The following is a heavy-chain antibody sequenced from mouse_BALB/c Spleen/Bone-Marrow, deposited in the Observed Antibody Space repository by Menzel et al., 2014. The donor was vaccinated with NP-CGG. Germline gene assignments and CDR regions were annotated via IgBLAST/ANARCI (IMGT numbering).Heavy chain of an antibody. CDR2: INPSNGRT. V-gene: IGHV1S81*02. Sequence: QVQLKQSGAERVKPGASLKLSCKASGYTFTNYWIHWGRRRPGQGLEWIGEINPSNGRTNYNEKFKTKATLTVDKSSSTAYMQPSSLTSEDSAVNYCAARLSHLAMDYWGQGTSVTVSS. D-gene: IGHD2-2*01. CDR3: AARLSHLAMDY. CDR1: GYTFTNYW. J-gene: IGHJ4*01.